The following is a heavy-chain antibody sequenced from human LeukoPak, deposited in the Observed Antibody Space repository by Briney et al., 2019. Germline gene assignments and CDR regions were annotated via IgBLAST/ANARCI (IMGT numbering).Heavy chain of an antibody. V-gene: IGHV3-53*01. J-gene: IGHJ4*02. D-gene: IGHD5-18*01. Sequence: PGGSLRLSCAASGFTVSGNYMSWVRQAPGKGLEWVSVIYSGGSTYYADSVKGRFTISRDNSKNTLYLQMNSLRAEDTAVYYCARGGYSYGYDFGYFDYWGQGTLVTVSS. CDR1: GFTVSGNY. CDR2: IYSGGST. CDR3: ARGGYSYGYDFGYFDY.